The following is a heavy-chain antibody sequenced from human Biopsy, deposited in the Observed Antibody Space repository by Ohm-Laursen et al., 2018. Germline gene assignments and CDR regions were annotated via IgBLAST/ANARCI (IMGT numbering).Heavy chain of an antibody. J-gene: IGHJ5*02. CDR1: GYSMSTYY. D-gene: IGHD2-2*01. CDR2: IYYSGST. CDR3: ARHRGGMPSSGSWFDH. V-gene: IGHV4-59*08. Sequence: SDTLSLTCSVSGYSMSTYYWSWIRQPPGKGLEWIGYIYYSGSTNYNPSLKSRVTISVDMSKNQFSLKLASVAAADTAVYYCARHRGGMPSSGSWFDHWGQGTLVTVSS.